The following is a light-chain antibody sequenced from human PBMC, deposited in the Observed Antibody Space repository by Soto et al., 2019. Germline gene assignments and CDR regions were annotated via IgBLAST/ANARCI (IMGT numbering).Light chain of an antibody. CDR1: SSDVGGYNY. V-gene: IGLV2-14*01. Sequence: QAVVTQPASVSGSPGQSITISCTGTSSDVGGYNYVSWYQQHPGKAPKVIIYDVTNRPSGVSNRFSGSKSGNTASLTISGLQVEDEADYYCSSYTSSSTLFGTGTKLTVL. J-gene: IGLJ1*01. CDR3: SSYTSSSTL. CDR2: DVT.